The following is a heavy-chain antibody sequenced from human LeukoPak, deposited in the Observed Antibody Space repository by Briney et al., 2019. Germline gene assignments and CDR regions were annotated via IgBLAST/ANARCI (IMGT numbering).Heavy chain of an antibody. Sequence: GGSLRLSCAASGFTFSSYEMNWVCQAPGKGLEWVSYISSSGSTIYYADSVKGRFTISRDNAKNSLYLQMNSLRAEDTAVYYCARASSSWSPYFDYWGQGTLVTVSS. CDR1: GFTFSSYE. D-gene: IGHD6-13*01. CDR2: ISSSGSTI. J-gene: IGHJ4*02. CDR3: ARASSSWSPYFDY. V-gene: IGHV3-48*03.